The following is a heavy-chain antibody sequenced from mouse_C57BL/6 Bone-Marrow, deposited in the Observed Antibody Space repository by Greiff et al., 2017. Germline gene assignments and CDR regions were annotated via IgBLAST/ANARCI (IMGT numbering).Heavy chain of an antibody. D-gene: IGHD2-3*01. J-gene: IGHJ3*01. CDR2: ISYGGSYT. V-gene: IGHV5-4*03. CDR1: GFTFSSYA. Sequence: EVMLVESGGGLVKPGGSLKLSCAASGFTFSSYAMSWVRQTPEKRLEWVATISYGGSYTYYPDNVKGRFTISRDNAKNNLYLQMSHLKSEDTAMYYCAWLLPFAYWGQGTLVTVSA. CDR3: AWLLPFAY.